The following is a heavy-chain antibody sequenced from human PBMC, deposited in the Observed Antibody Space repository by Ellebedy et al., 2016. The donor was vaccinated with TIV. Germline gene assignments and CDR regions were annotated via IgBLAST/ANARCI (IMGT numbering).Heavy chain of an antibody. Sequence: GGSLRLXCAASGFTFSSYWMSWVRQAPGKGLEWVANIEQDGSEKHYVDSVKGRFTISRDNAKNSLYLQMSSLRVEDTAVYYCARGIGCADWGQGTLVTVSS. V-gene: IGHV3-7*01. J-gene: IGHJ4*02. CDR2: IEQDGSEK. D-gene: IGHD6-25*01. CDR1: GFTFSSYW. CDR3: ARGIGCAD.